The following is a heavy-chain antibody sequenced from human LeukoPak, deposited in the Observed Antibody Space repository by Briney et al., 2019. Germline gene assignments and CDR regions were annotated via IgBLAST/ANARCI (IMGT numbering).Heavy chain of an antibody. J-gene: IGHJ5*02. CDR3: ARDIRRPASIAARAPPDNWFDP. Sequence: SQTLSLTCTVSGGSISSGGYYWSWIRQPPGKGLEWIWYIYHSGSTYYNPSLKSRVTISVDTSKNQFSLKLSSVTAADTAVYYCARDIRRPASIAARAPPDNWFDPWGQGTLVTVSS. CDR2: IYHSGST. D-gene: IGHD6-6*01. V-gene: IGHV4-30-2*01. CDR1: GGSISSGGYY.